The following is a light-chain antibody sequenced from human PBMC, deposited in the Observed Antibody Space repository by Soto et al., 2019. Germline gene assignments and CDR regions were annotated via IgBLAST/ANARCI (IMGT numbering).Light chain of an antibody. V-gene: IGKV1-27*01. CDR3: QKYNRVPLT. J-gene: IGKJ4*01. Sequence: DIQMTRSPASLSASVGDRVTITCRASQGINNYLAWYQQKPGKVPKFMIYAASTLQSGVPSRFSGSGSGTDFTLTISSLKPEDVETYYCQKYNRVPLTFGGGTKVDI. CDR2: AAS. CDR1: QGINNY.